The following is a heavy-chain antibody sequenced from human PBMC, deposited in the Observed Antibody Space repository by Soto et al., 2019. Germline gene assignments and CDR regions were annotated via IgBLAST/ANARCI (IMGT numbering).Heavy chain of an antibody. CDR1: GYTFTSYG. CDR3: ARDGDIVVVVAATRTARNYYYGMDV. CDR2: ISAYNGNT. J-gene: IGHJ6*04. Sequence: ASVKVSCKASGYTFTSYGISWVRQAPGQGLEWMGWISAYNGNTNYAQKLQGRVTMTTDTSTSTAYMELRSLRSDDTAVYYCARDGDIVVVVAATRTARNYYYGMDVWGKGTTVTVSS. D-gene: IGHD2-15*01. V-gene: IGHV1-18*01.